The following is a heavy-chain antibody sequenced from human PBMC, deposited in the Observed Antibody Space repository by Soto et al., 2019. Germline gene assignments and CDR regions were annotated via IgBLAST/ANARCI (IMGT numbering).Heavy chain of an antibody. V-gene: IGHV3-30*14. CDR3: ARSGEVLRFLEWLLPPYYYYYMDV. CDR1: GFTFSSYA. D-gene: IGHD3-3*01. CDR2: ISYDGSNK. J-gene: IGHJ6*03. Sequence: GGSLRLSCAASGFTFSSYAMHWVRQAPGKGLEWVAVISYDGSNKYYADSVKGRFTISRDNSKNTLYLQMNSLRAEDTAVYYFARSGEVLRFLEWLLPPYYYYYMDVWGKGTTVTVSS.